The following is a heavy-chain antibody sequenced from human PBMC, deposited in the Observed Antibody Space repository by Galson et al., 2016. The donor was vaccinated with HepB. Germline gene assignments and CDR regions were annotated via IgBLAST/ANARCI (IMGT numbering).Heavy chain of an antibody. D-gene: IGHD1-1*01. CDR3: ARHAGTSYENYYMDV. J-gene: IGHJ6*03. CDR1: GGSISSSYY. Sequence: ETLSLTCTVSGGSISSSYYWAWIRQPPGKGLEWIASIYYSGTSYYKPSLTSRVTISVDTSKSQFSLKVRSVTAADMAVYYCARHAGTSYENYYMDVWGRGTTVAVSS. CDR2: IYYSGTS. V-gene: IGHV4-39*01.